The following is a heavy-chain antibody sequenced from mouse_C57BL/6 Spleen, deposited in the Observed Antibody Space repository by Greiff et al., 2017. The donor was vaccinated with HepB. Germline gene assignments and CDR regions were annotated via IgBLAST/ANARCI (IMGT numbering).Heavy chain of an antibody. CDR3: ARDSAGYYAMDY. D-gene: IGHD3-2*02. CDR2: IYPGDGDT. V-gene: IGHV1-82*01. Sequence: VQLQQSGPELVKPGASVKISCKASGYAFSSSWMNWVKQRPGKGLEWIGRIYPGDGDTNYNGKFKGKATLTADKSSSTAYMQLISLTSEDSAVYYCARDSAGYYAMDYWGQGTSVTVSS. J-gene: IGHJ4*01. CDR1: GYAFSSSW.